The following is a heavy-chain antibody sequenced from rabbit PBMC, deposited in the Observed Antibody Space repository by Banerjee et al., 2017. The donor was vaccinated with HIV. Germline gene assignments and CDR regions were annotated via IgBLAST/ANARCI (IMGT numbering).Heavy chain of an antibody. Sequence: QLQLEESGGGLVKPGGTLTLTCKASGIDFSSDYYMCWVRQAPGKGLEWIASIYTGSGSTYYASWAKGRFTISKTSSTTVTLQMTSLTVADTATYFCARSSGHVWYFWLWGPGTLVTVS. CDR1: GIDFSSDYY. CDR2: IYTGSGST. V-gene: IGHV1S45*01. CDR3: ARSSGHVWYFWL. J-gene: IGHJ6*01. D-gene: IGHD1-1*01.